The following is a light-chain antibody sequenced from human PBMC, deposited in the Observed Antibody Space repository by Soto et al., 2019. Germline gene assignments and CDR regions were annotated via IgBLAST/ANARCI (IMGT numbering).Light chain of an antibody. CDR2: AAS. CDR3: QQSYSTPPIT. Sequence: DIQMTQSPSSLSASVGDRVTITCRASQSISSYLNWYQQKPGKAPKLLIYAASSLQSGVPPRFSGSGPGTDFTLTISSLQPEDFATYYCQQSYSTPPITFGQGTRLEIK. J-gene: IGKJ5*01. V-gene: IGKV1-39*01. CDR1: QSISSY.